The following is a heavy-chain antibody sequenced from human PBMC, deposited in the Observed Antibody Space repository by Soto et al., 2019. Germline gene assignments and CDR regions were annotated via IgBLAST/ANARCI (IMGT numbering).Heavy chain of an antibody. V-gene: IGHV3-64D*06. CDR2: ISSNGGRT. CDR3: VKSPLRITMIIVVRPPPSSDY. D-gene: IGHD3-22*01. J-gene: IGHJ4*01. Sequence: GPEKKLVCGSAISSNGGRTYDADSVQGRFTIARDNSKNMMYLQMSSLRAEDTAVYYCVKSPLRITMIIVVRPPPSSDYPG.